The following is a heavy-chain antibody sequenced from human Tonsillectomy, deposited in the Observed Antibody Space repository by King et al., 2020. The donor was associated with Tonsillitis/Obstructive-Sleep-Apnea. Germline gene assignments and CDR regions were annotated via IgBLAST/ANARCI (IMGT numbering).Heavy chain of an antibody. CDR2: INHSGST. J-gene: IGHJ4*02. D-gene: IGHD2/OR15-2a*01. V-gene: IGHV4-34*01. Sequence: VQLQQWGAGLLKPSETLSLTCAVYGGSFSGYFWSWIRQPPGKGLEWIGEINHSGSTNYNPSLKSRVTISLDTSKNQFSLKLTSVTAADTALYYCPTSLLYPPSPYYFESWGQGTLAPVSS. CDR3: PTSLLYPPSPYYFES. CDR1: GGSFSGYF.